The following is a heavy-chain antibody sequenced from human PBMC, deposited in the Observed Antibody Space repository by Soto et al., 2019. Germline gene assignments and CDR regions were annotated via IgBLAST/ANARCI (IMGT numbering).Heavy chain of an antibody. CDR2: IIPIFGTA. J-gene: IGHJ4*02. V-gene: IGHV1-69*13. CDR3: ARVVVVTAALDY. Sequence: SVKVSCKASGGTFSSYAISWVRHAPGQGLEWMGGIIPIFGTANYAQKFQGRVTITADESTSTAYMELSSLRSEDTAVYYCARVVVVTAALDYWGQVTLVTVSS. CDR1: GGTFSSYA. D-gene: IGHD2-21*02.